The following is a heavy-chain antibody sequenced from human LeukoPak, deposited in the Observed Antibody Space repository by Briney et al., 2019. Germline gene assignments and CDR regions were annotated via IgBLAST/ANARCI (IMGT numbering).Heavy chain of an antibody. Sequence: SETLSLTCTVSGGSISSSSYYWGWIRQPPGKGLEWIGSIYYSGSTYYNPSLKSRVTISVDTSKNQFSLKLSSVTAADTAVYYCAREHITMVRGVIIGNWFDPWGQGTLVTVSS. CDR3: AREHITMVRGVIIGNWFDP. CDR2: IYYSGST. CDR1: GGSISSSSYY. V-gene: IGHV4-39*07. D-gene: IGHD3-10*01. J-gene: IGHJ5*02.